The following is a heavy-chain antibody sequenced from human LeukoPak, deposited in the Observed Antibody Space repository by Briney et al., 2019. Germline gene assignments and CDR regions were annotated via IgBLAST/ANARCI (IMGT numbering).Heavy chain of an antibody. J-gene: IGHJ4*02. D-gene: IGHD4-17*01. CDR1: GGSFSGYY. CDR2: IYTSGTT. Sequence: SETLSLTCAVYGGSFSGYYWSWIRQPAGKGLEWIGRIYTSGTTHYNPSLKSRVTMSVDTSKNQFSLKLSSVTAADTAVYYCARLSTVTTSFDYWGQGTLVTVSS. V-gene: IGHV4-59*10. CDR3: ARLSTVTTSFDY.